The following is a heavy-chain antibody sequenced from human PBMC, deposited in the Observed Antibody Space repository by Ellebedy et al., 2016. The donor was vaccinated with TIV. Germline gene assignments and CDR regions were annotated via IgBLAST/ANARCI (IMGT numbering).Heavy chain of an antibody. V-gene: IGHV3-23*01. CDR2: ISGSGGST. D-gene: IGHD6-6*01. CDR3: ATNPYSSSSAVDY. CDR1: GFTFSSYA. Sequence: GESLKISCAASGFTFSSYAMSWVRQAPGKGLEWVSAISGSGGSTYYADSVKGRFTISRDNSKNTLYLQMNSLRAEDTAVYYCATNPYSSSSAVDYWGQGTLVTVSS. J-gene: IGHJ4*02.